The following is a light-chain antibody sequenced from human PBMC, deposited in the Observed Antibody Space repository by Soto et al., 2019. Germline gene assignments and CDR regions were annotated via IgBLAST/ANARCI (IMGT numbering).Light chain of an antibody. CDR1: SSDVGDYDY. Sequence: QSALTQPASVSGSLGQSITISCTGTSSDVGDYDYVSWYQQHPDKAPKIMISEVSNRPSGVSNRFSGSKFGNTASLTISGLQAEHEADYHCSSYTSSGTLVFGTGTKLTVL. CDR3: SSYTSSGTLV. J-gene: IGLJ1*01. V-gene: IGLV2-14*01. CDR2: EVS.